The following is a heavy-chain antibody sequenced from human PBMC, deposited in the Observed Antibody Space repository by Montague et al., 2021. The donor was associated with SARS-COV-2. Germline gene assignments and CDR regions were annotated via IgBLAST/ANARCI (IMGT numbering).Heavy chain of an antibody. V-gene: IGHV5-10-1*01. CDR2: IDPSDSYT. CDR3: ARLLGGSYLYWYFDL. CDR1: GYSFTSYW. D-gene: IGHD1-26*01. Sequence: QSGAEVKKPGESLRISCKGSGYSFTSYWISWVRQMPGKGLEWMGRIDPSDSYTNYSPSFQGHVTISADKSNSTAYLQWSSLKASDTAMYYCARLLGGSYLYWYFDLWGRGALVTVSS. J-gene: IGHJ2*01.